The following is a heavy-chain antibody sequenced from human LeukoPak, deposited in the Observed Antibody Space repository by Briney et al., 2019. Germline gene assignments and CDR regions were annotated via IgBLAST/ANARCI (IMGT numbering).Heavy chain of an antibody. CDR3: VREGYYGWGSSPTFYFDY. V-gene: IGHV1-69*13. Sequence: SVKVSCKASGGTFSRFTISWVRQAPGQGFEWMGGITPIFGTANFAQKFQGRVSITADESTSTAFMELSSLRSEDTAVYFCVREGYYGWGSSPTFYFDYWGQGTLVTVSS. CDR1: GGTFSRFT. D-gene: IGHD3-10*01. J-gene: IGHJ4*02. CDR2: ITPIFGTA.